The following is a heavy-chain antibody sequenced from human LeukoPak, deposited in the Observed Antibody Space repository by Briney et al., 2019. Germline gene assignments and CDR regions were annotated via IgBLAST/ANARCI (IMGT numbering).Heavy chain of an antibody. CDR1: GFTFGDYA. D-gene: IGHD5-12*01. J-gene: IGHJ4*02. Sequence: PGGSLRLSCTASGFTFGDYAMSWVRQAPGKGLEWVGFIRSKAYGGTTEYAASVKGRFTISRDDSKRIAYLQMNSLKTEDTAVYYCTPTAGGHGGSLDYWGQGTLVTVSS. CDR2: IRSKAYGGTT. CDR3: TPTAGGHGGSLDY. V-gene: IGHV3-49*04.